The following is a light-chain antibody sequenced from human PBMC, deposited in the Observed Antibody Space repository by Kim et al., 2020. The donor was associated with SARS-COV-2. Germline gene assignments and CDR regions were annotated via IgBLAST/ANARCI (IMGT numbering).Light chain of an antibody. CDR1: QSLSNN. J-gene: IGKJ2*01. Sequence: EIVMTQSPATLSVSPGERVTLSCRASQSLSNNLAWYQQKPGQAPRLLIYGASTRATGIPASFSGSGSGTEFTLTISSLKSEDFAIYYCQQYNSWPYTFGQGTKLEI. CDR2: GAS. V-gene: IGKV3-15*01. CDR3: QQYNSWPYT.